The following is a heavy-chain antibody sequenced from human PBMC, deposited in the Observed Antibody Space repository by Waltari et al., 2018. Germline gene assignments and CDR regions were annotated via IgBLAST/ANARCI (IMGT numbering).Heavy chain of an antibody. Sequence: QVQLVQSGAEVKKPGASVKVSCKVSGYTLTELSMHWVRQAPGKGLEWMGGFDPEDGETSYAQKFQGRVTRTEDTSTDTAYMELSSLRSEDTAVYYCATLAATNYYYYGMDVWGQGTTVTVSS. V-gene: IGHV1-24*01. D-gene: IGHD2-15*01. CDR1: GYTLTELS. CDR2: FDPEDGET. J-gene: IGHJ6*02. CDR3: ATLAATNYYYYGMDV.